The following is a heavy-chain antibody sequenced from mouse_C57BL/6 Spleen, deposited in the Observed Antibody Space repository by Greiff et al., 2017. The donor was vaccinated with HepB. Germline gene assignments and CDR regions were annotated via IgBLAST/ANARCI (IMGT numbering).Heavy chain of an antibody. D-gene: IGHD2-5*01. Sequence: EVQGVESGEGLVKPGGSLKLSCAASGFTFSSYAMSWVRQTPEKRLEWVAYISSGGDYIYYADTVKGRFTISRDNARNTLYLQMSSLKSEDTAMYYCTRGEDSNWFAYWGQGTLVTVSA. CDR3: TRGEDSNWFAY. V-gene: IGHV5-9-1*02. CDR2: ISSGGDYI. J-gene: IGHJ3*01. CDR1: GFTFSSYA.